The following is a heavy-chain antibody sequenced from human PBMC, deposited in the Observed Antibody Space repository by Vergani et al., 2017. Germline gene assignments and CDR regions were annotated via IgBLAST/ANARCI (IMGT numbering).Heavy chain of an antibody. CDR2: ISSSSSYI. V-gene: IGHV3-21*01. CDR1: GFTFSSYS. CDR3: ARDFGAGTTRMFFDP. Sequence: EVQLVESGGGLVKPGGSLRLSCAASGFTFSSYSMNWVRQAPGKGLEWVSSISSSSSYIYYADSVKGRFTISRDNAKNSLYLQMNSLRAEDTAVYYCARDFGAGTTRMFFDPWGQGTLVTVSS. J-gene: IGHJ5*02. D-gene: IGHD1-1*01.